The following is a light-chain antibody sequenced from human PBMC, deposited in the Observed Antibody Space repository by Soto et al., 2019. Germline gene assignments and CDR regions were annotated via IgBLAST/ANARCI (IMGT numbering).Light chain of an antibody. Sequence: ETVLTQSPATLSLSPGERATLSCRASQSVSSYLTWYQQKPGQAPRLLIYDASNRATGIPARFSGSGSGTDFILTISSLEPEDFAVYYCQQRTNWPELTFGGGTKVEIK. V-gene: IGKV3-11*01. CDR1: QSVSSY. CDR3: QQRTNWPELT. CDR2: DAS. J-gene: IGKJ4*01.